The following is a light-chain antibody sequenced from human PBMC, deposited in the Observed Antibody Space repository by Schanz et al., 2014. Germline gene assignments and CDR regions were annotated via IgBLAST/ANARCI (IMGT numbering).Light chain of an antibody. V-gene: IGLV2-11*01. CDR2: DVS. CDR1: SRDVGGSNH. J-gene: IGLJ2*01. Sequence: QSALTQPRSVSGSPGQSVAISCTGTSRDVGGSNHVSWYQQHPGKAPKLVIHDVSKRPSGVPDRFSGSKSGDTASLTVSGLQAEDDADYYCSSYAGSRNVVFGGGTKLTVL. CDR3: SSYAGSRNVV.